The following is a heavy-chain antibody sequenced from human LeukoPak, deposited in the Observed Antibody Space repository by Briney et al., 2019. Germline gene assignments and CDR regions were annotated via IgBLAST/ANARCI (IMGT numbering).Heavy chain of an antibody. V-gene: IGHV4-59*01. CDR1: GGSISSYY. J-gene: IGHJ3*02. Sequence: RSSETLSLTCTVSGGSISSYYWSWIRQPPGKGLEWIGYIYYSGSTNYNPSLKSRVTISVDTSKNQFSLKLSSVTAADTAVYYCARDSMNLDAFDIWGQGTMVTVSS. CDR3: ARDSMNLDAFDI. CDR2: IYYSGST. D-gene: IGHD1-7*01.